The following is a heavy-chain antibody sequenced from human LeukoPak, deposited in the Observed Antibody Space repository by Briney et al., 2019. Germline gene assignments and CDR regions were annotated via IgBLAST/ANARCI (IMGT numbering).Heavy chain of an antibody. Sequence: PGGSLRLSCAASGFTVSSNYMSWVRQAPGKGLEWVSVIYSGGSTYYADSVKGRFTISRDNSKNTLYLQMNSLRAEDTAVYYCAKGGLRYCSSTSCYTPFDYWGQGTLVTVSS. CDR2: IYSGGST. CDR3: AKGGLRYCSSTSCYTPFDY. D-gene: IGHD2-2*02. J-gene: IGHJ4*02. CDR1: GFTVSSNY. V-gene: IGHV3-53*01.